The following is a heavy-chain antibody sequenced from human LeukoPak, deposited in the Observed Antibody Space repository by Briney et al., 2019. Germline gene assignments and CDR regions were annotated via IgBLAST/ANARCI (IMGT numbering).Heavy chain of an antibody. D-gene: IGHD3-9*01. V-gene: IGHV1-3*01. Sequence: ASVKVSCKASGYTFTTYAMHWVRQAPGQGLEWMGWINGDNGKTKYSQKFQGRVTITRDTSAYTAYMELRSLRSEDTAVYYCARPPYDFLTGYPLNWFTPWGQGTLVTVSS. CDR1: GYTFTTYA. CDR3: ARPPYDFLTGYPLNWFTP. J-gene: IGHJ5*02. CDR2: INGDNGKT.